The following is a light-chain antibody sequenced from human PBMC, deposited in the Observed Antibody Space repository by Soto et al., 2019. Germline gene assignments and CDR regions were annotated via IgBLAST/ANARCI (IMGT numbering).Light chain of an antibody. Sequence: QSALTQPRSVSGSPGQSVTIACTGTSSDVGRYDYVSWYQQHPGEAPKLVVYDVTKRPSGVPDRFSGSKSGNTASLTISGLQAEDEADYYCSSYTSISTGVVFGGGTKLTVL. V-gene: IGLV2-11*01. CDR1: SSDVGRYDY. CDR2: DVT. CDR3: SSYTSISTGVV. J-gene: IGLJ2*01.